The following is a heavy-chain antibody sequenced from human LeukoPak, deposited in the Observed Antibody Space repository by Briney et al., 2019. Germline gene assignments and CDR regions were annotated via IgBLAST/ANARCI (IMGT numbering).Heavy chain of an antibody. J-gene: IGHJ4*02. V-gene: IGHV1-18*01. CDR1: GYTFSNYG. D-gene: IGHD6-19*01. CDR2: IGNYNGNT. Sequence: ASVKVSCKVSGYTFSNYGITWVRQAPGQGLEWMGWIGNYNGNTDYAQKFQGRVIMTADTSTTTAHMELRSLRSDDTAVYYCARGRLKRVPFTKVAGALDYWGQGTRVTVSS. CDR3: ARGRLKRVPFTKVAGALDY.